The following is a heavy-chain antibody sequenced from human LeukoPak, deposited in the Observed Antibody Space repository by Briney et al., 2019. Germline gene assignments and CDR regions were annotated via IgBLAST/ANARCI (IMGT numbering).Heavy chain of an antibody. CDR1: GFTFSSYE. D-gene: IGHD5-12*01. V-gene: IGHV3-48*03. CDR3: ARAPYSIDP. CDR2: ISGSGSSI. Sequence: RGSLRLSCAASGFTFSSYEMNWVRQAAGKGLEWDSYISGSGSSIYYADSVRGRFTISRDNAKNSLYLQMNSLRAEDTAVYYCARAPYSIDPWGQGTLVTVSS. J-gene: IGHJ5*02.